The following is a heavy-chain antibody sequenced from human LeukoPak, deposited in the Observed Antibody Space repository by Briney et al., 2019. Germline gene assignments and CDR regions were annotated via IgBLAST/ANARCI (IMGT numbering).Heavy chain of an antibody. V-gene: IGHV1-69*13. CDR2: IIPIFGTA. CDR1: GGTFSSYA. D-gene: IGHD5-12*01. CDR3: AIYIVATIIGLDY. J-gene: IGHJ4*02. Sequence: SVKVSCKASGGTFSSYAISWVRQAPGQGLEWMGGIIPIFGTANYAQKFQGRVTVTADESTSTAYMEMSSLRSDDTAVNYCAIYIVATIIGLDYWGQGTLVTVSS.